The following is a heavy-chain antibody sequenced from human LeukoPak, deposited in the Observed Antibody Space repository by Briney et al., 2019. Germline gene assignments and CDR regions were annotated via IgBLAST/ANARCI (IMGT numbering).Heavy chain of an antibody. CDR1: GLTFSSYA. CDR3: AREAGTPQAFDI. J-gene: IGHJ3*02. V-gene: IGHV3-48*01. Sequence: PGGSLRLSCAASGLTFSSYAVHWVRQAPGKGLEWVSYINSRSSTIYYADSVRGRFTISRDNAKNSLYLQMNSLKAEDTAIYYCAREAGTPQAFDIWGQGTMVTVSS. CDR2: INSRSSTI. D-gene: IGHD1-14*01.